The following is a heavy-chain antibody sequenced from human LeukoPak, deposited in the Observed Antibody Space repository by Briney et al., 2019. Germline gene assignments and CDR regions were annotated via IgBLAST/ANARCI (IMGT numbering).Heavy chain of an antibody. CDR1: GYTFTSYD. CDR3: ARRAHDFVWGSNNYDVFDI. D-gene: IGHD3-16*01. J-gene: IGHJ4*02. Sequence: ASVKVSCKASGYTFTSYDINWVRQATGQGLEWMGWMNPNSGNTGYAQKFQGRVTITRNTSISTAYMELSSLRSEDTAMYYCARRAHDFVWGSNNYDVFDIWGQGTLVTVSS. V-gene: IGHV1-8*03. CDR2: MNPNSGNT.